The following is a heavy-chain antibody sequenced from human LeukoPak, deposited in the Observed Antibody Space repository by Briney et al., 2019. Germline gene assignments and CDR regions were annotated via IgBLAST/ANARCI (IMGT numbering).Heavy chain of an antibody. D-gene: IGHD1-26*01. J-gene: IGHJ4*02. Sequence: PGGTLRLTCAASGGTFSSYSWNWIRQAPGKGLEWISYMHTSSSSISYADSVKGRFTISRDNAKNSLYLQMNSLRDEETAVYYCARDCAYCFDYWGQGTLVTVSS. CDR3: ARDCAYCFDY. CDR2: MHTSSSSI. CDR1: GGTFSSYS. V-gene: IGHV3-48*02.